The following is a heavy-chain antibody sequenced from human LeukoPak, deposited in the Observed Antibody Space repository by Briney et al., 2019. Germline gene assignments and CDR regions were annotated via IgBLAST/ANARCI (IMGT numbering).Heavy chain of an antibody. CDR3: VKGGGKSGYFQH. CDR1: GFTFDDYA. J-gene: IGHJ1*01. CDR2: ISWNSENI. Sequence: GGSLRLSCAPSGFTFDDYAMHWVRQAPGKGLEWVSGISWNSENIGYADSVKGRFTISRDNAKNSLYLQMNSLRAEDTAFYYCVKGGGKSGYFQHWGQGTLVTVSS. V-gene: IGHV3-9*01. D-gene: IGHD4-23*01.